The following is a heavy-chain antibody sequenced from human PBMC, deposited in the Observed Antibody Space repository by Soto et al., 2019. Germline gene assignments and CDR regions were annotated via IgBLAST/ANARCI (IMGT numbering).Heavy chain of an antibody. J-gene: IGHJ5*02. Sequence: GASVKVSCKASGGTFSSYTISWVRQAPGQGLEWMGRIIPILGIANYAQKFQGRVTITADKSTSTAYMELSSLRSEDTAVYYCANYDYSNLGRLDPWGQGTLVTVSS. CDR3: ANYDYSNLGRLDP. CDR2: IIPILGIA. CDR1: GGTFSSYT. D-gene: IGHD4-4*01. V-gene: IGHV1-69*02.